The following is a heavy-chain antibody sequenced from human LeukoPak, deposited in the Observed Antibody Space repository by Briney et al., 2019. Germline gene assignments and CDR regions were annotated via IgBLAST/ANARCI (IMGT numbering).Heavy chain of an antibody. Sequence: ASVKVSCKASGYTFSDYYLHWVRQAPGQGLEWMGWINPNSGGTNYAQKFQGRVTMTRDTSISTAYMELNRLTSDDTAVYYCARINTILSGDAFDIWGQGTMVTVSS. CDR2: INPNSGGT. D-gene: IGHD3-3*01. CDR1: GYTFSDYY. J-gene: IGHJ3*02. V-gene: IGHV1-2*02. CDR3: ARINTILSGDAFDI.